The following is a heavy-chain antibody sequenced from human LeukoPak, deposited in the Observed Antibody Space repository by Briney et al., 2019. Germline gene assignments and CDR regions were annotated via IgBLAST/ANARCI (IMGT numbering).Heavy chain of an antibody. Sequence: SETLSLTCTVSGGSISSSSYYWGWIRQPPGKGLEWIGSTYYSGSTYYNPSLKSRVTISVDTSKNQFSLKLSSVTAADTAVYYCARGPRYFQHWGQSTLVTVSS. CDR3: ARGPRYFQH. CDR2: TYYSGST. V-gene: IGHV4-39*01. J-gene: IGHJ1*01. CDR1: GGSISSSSYY.